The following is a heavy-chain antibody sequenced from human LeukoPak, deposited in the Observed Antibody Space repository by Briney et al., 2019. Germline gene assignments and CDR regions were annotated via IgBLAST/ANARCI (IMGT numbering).Heavy chain of an antibody. CDR1: GFTFSTYS. Sequence: PGGSLRLSCAASGFTFSTYSMNWVRQAPGKGLEWVSGISGSGGGSTYYADSVKGRFTISRDNSKNTLYLQMNSLRAEDTAVYYCAFTNYYDSSGYYAPRLDYWGQGTLVTVSS. J-gene: IGHJ4*02. CDR3: AFTNYYDSSGYYAPRLDY. D-gene: IGHD3-22*01. CDR2: ISGSGGGST. V-gene: IGHV3-23*01.